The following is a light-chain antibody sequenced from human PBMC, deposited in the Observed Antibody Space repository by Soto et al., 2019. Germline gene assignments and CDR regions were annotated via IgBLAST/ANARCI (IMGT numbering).Light chain of an antibody. CDR3: QQYDRPPIT. CDR1: QSVSSSY. J-gene: IGKJ5*01. V-gene: IGKV3-20*01. CDR2: GAS. Sequence: EVVMTQSPGTLSLSPGERATLSVSASQSVSSSYLAWYQQKPGQAPRLLVSGASRRATGIPDRFSGGGAGTDFTLTISRLQPEDSALYYCQQYDRPPITFGQGTRLEI.